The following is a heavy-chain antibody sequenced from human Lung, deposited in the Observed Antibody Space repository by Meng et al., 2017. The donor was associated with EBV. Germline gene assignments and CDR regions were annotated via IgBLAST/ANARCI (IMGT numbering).Heavy chain of an antibody. CDR1: GFTFSSYT. J-gene: IGHJ4*02. CDR3: ARGVLGGWLQFDF. V-gene: IGHV3-21*01. CDR2: IIGSSGSI. Sequence: EVQLVESGGGLVKPGGCXXLSCAASGFTFSSYTMNWVRQAPGKGLEWVSFIIGSSGSIRYADSVRGRFTFSRDNAKSSVYLQMSSLRAEDTAVYYCARGVLGGWLQFDFWGQGILVTVSS. D-gene: IGHD5-24*01.